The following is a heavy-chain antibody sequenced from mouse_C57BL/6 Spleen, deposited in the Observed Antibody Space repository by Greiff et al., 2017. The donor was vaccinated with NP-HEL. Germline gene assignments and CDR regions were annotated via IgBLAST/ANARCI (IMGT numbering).Heavy chain of an antibody. Sequence: EVKLVESGGGLVKPGGSLKLSCAASGFTFSSYAMSWVRQTPEKRLEWVATISDGGSYTYYPDNVKGRFTISRDNAKNNLYLQMSHLKSEDTAMYYCARFLYYDYDGGDAMDYWGQGTSVTVSS. D-gene: IGHD2-4*01. V-gene: IGHV5-4*03. CDR2: ISDGGSYT. J-gene: IGHJ4*01. CDR1: GFTFSSYA. CDR3: ARFLYYDYDGGDAMDY.